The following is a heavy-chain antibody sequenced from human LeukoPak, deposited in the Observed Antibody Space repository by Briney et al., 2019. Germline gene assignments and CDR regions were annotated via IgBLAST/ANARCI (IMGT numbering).Heavy chain of an antibody. CDR1: GGSISSYY. CDR2: IYYSGST. D-gene: IGHD6-13*01. CDR3: ARAPYSSSWYWHFDY. J-gene: IGHJ4*02. Sequence: SETLSLTCTVSGGSISSYYWSWIRQPPGKGLEWIGYIYYSGSTNYNPSLKSRVTMSVDTSKNQFSLKLSSVTAADTAVYYCARAPYSSSWYWHFDYWGQGTLVTVSS. V-gene: IGHV4-59*12.